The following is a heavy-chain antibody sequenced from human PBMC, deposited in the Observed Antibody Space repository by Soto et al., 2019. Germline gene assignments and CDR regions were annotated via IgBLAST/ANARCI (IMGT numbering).Heavy chain of an antibody. CDR2: ISYDGSNK. CDR3: AKDQWATDAHYYYSYGMDV. J-gene: IGHJ6*02. CDR1: GFTFSSYG. V-gene: IGHV3-30*18. Sequence: QVQLVESGGGVVQPGRSLRLSCAASGFTFSSYGMHWVRQAPGKGLEWVAVISYDGSNKYYADSVKGRFTISRDNSKNTLYLQMNSLRAEDTAVYYCAKDQWATDAHYYYSYGMDVWGQGTKVTVSS. D-gene: IGHD4-4*01.